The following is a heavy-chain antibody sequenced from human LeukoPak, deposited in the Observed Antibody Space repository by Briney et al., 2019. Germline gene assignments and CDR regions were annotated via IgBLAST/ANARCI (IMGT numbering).Heavy chain of an antibody. Sequence: GGSLRLSCAASGFTFSTYSMHWVRQAPGKGLEWVTFIRYDGINKYYADSVEGRFTVSRDNSKNTLYLQMNSLRAEVTAVYYCAKGGGPYGSGRGFDYWGQGTLVIVSS. CDR3: AKGGGPYGSGRGFDY. J-gene: IGHJ4*02. CDR2: IRYDGINK. V-gene: IGHV3-30*02. CDR1: GFTFSTYS. D-gene: IGHD3-10*01.